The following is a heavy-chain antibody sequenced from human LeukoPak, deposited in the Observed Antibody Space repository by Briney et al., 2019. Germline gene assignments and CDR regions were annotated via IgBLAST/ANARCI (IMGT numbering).Heavy chain of an antibody. CDR3: ARGRNRDQLLSARRTYYFDY. D-gene: IGHD2-2*01. V-gene: IGHV4-34*01. CDR2: INHSGST. CDR1: GGSFSGYY. J-gene: IGHJ4*02. Sequence: SETLSLTCAVYGGSFSGYYWSWIRQPPGKGLEWIGEINHSGSTNYNPSLKSRVTISVDTSKNQFSLKLSSVTAADTAVYYCARGRNRDQLLSARRTYYFDYWGQGTLVTVSS.